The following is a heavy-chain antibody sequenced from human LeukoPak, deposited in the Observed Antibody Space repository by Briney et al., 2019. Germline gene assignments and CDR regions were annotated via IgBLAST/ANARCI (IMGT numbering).Heavy chain of an antibody. D-gene: IGHD6-19*01. CDR2: MNPNSGNT. J-gene: IGHJ4*02. CDR3: ARRVGSGWSFDY. Sequence: ASVKVSCKASGYTFTSYDINWVRQATGQGLEWMGWMNPNSGNTGYAQKLQGRVTMTTDTSTSTAYMELRSLRSDDTAVYYYARRVGSGWSFDYWGQGTLVTVSP. V-gene: IGHV1-8*01. CDR1: GYTFTSYD.